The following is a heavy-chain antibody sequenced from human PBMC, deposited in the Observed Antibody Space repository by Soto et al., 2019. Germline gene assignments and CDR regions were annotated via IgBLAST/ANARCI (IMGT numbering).Heavy chain of an antibody. J-gene: IGHJ4*02. CDR2: ISRSSSYI. Sequence: GGSLRPSCASSGVPFSSYVMSWVRQAPGKGLEWLSAISRSSSYIYYADSVKGRFTISRDNAKNSLYLQMNSLRAEYTAVYYCARGLHYYDSSGYYFPWGQGTLVTVSS. V-gene: IGHV3-21*01. CDR1: GVPFSSYV. D-gene: IGHD3-22*01. CDR3: ARGLHYYDSSGYYFP.